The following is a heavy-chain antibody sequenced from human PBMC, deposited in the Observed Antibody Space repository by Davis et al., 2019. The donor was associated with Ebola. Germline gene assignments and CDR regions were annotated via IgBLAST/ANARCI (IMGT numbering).Heavy chain of an antibody. CDR3: ARDESAFDI. Sequence: GESLKISCAASAFTFSTYAMGWVRQAPGKGLEWVSAISSGGGAPYYADSVKGRFTISRDNSKNTLYLQMNSLRAEYTAVYHCARDESAFDIWGQGTMVTVSS. J-gene: IGHJ3*02. CDR1: AFTFSTYA. CDR2: ISSGGGAP. V-gene: IGHV3-23*01.